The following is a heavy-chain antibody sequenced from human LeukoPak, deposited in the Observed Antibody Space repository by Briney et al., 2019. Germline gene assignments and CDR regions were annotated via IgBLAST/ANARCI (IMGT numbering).Heavy chain of an antibody. Sequence: SVKVSCKASGGTFSSHTIAWVRQLPGQGLEWMGGIVPIFGTATYAQKFQGRVTITADESTSTVYMDVSSLRSEDSAAYYCARERGRNEDYFDYWGQGTLVTVSS. V-gene: IGHV1-69*13. CDR2: IVPIFGTA. CDR3: ARERGRNEDYFDY. J-gene: IGHJ4*02. CDR1: GGTFSSHT. D-gene: IGHD1-1*01.